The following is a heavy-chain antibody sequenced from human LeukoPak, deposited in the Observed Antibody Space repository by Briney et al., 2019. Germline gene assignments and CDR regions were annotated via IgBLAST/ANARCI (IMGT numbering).Heavy chain of an antibody. D-gene: IGHD5-12*01. CDR3: AKDPLKDIVATGYYFDC. Sequence: GGSLRLSCAASGFTFNDYAMSWVRQAPGKGLEWVSGISSSGGTRFYPDSVKGRFTISRDNSNSTLFLQMHSLRAEDTAIYYCAKDPLKDIVATGYYFDCWGQGTLVTVSS. V-gene: IGHV3-23*01. CDR2: ISSSGGTR. CDR1: GFTFNDYA. J-gene: IGHJ4*02.